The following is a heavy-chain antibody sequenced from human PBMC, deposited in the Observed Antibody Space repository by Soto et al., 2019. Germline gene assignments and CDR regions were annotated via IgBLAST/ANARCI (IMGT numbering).Heavy chain of an antibody. D-gene: IGHD2-15*01. J-gene: IGHJ6*02. Sequence: PGGSLRLSCAASGFTVSSNYMSWVRQAPGKGLEWVSVIYSGGSTYYADSVKGRFTISRDNSKNTLYLQMNSLRAEDTAVYFCSRDFTVVTKRTHYCYGVDVWGQGTTVTVSS. CDR2: IYSGGST. CDR3: SRDFTVVTKRTHYCYGVDV. V-gene: IGHV3-53*01. CDR1: GFTVSSNY.